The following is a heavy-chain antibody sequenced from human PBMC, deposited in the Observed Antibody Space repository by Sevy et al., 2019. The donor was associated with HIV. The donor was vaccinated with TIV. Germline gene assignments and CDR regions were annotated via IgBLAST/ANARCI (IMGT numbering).Heavy chain of an antibody. CDR3: VKEGYYYDSHSADWFDP. V-gene: IGHV3-30*04. CDR2: ISKDGTNK. Sequence: GGSLRLSCSASGFNISPYALHWVRQTPGKGLQWLAVISKDGTNKDYADFVKGRFSLSRDNSKNTLYLQMSNLPPEDTAVYYCVKEGYYYDSHSADWFDPWGQGTLVTVSS. D-gene: IGHD3-22*01. CDR1: GFNISPYA. J-gene: IGHJ5*02.